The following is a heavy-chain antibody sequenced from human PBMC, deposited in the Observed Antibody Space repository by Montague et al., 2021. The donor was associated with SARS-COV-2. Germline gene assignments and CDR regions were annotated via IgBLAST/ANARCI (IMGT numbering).Heavy chain of an antibody. CDR1: GGSFSGYD. D-gene: IGHD2-15*01. J-gene: IGHJ6*02. Sequence: SETLSLTCTVSGGSFSGYDWNWIRQAPGWGLEWIGYMYHSGATIYTPSLKNRVTISLDTSKHPFFLNLSSVTAADTAVYYCASRSFMTVGDYYATDVWGQGTTVTVSS. V-gene: IGHV4-59*01. CDR2: MYHSGAT. CDR3: ASRSFMTVGDYYATDV.